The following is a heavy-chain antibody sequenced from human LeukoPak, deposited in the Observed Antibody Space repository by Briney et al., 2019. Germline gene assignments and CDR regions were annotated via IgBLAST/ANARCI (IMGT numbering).Heavy chain of an antibody. J-gene: IGHJ6*03. CDR3: ASSPPVVPAAIPRAYYYMDV. D-gene: IGHD2-2*02. Sequence: PSETLSLTCTVSGGSISSYYWSWIRQPPGKGLEWIGYIYYSGSTNYNPSLKSRVTISVDTSKNQFSLKLSSVAAADTAVYYCASSPPVVPAAIPRAYYYMDVWGKGTTVTVSS. V-gene: IGHV4-59*12. CDR1: GGSISSYY. CDR2: IYYSGST.